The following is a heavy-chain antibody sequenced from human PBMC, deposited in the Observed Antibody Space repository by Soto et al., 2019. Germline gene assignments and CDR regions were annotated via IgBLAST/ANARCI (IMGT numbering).Heavy chain of an antibody. CDR2: IWYDGRNK. Sequence: QVQLVESGGGVVQPGRSLRLSCAASGFTFSNYAMHWVRQAPGKGLEWVAVIWYDGRNKFYADSVEGRFTISRDNSKNTLHLQMNRLRDEDTAVYYCVRRSYDISGHFYFDYWGQGTLVTVSS. CDR1: GFTFSNYA. J-gene: IGHJ4*02. D-gene: IGHD3-22*01. V-gene: IGHV3-33*01. CDR3: VRRSYDISGHFYFDY.